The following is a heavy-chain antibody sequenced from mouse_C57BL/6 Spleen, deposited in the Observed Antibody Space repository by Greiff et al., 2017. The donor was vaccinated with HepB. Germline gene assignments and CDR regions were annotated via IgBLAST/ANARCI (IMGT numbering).Heavy chain of an antibody. D-gene: IGHD1-1*01. Sequence: QVQLKQSGPELVKPGASVKISCKASGYAFSSSWMNWVKQRPGKGLEWIGRIYPGDGDTNYNGKFKGKATLTADKSSSTAYMQLSSLTSEDSAVYFGADGSTWFAYWGQGTLVTVSA. CDR1: GYAFSSSW. CDR2: IYPGDGDT. CDR3: ADGSTWFAY. V-gene: IGHV1-82*01. J-gene: IGHJ3*01.